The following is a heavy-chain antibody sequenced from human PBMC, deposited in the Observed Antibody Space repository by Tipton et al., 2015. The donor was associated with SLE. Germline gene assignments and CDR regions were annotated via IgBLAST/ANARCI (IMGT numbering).Heavy chain of an antibody. CDR3: AREYASGYDSYFQH. CDR1: GGSISSGGYS. CDR2: IYHSGST. J-gene: IGHJ1*01. D-gene: IGHD5-12*01. Sequence: TLSLTCAVSGGSISSGGYSWSWIRQPPGKGLEWIGYIYHSGSTYYNPSLKSRVTISVDTSKNQFSLKLSSVTAADTAVYYCAREYASGYDSYFQHWGQGTLVTVSS. V-gene: IGHV4-30-2*01.